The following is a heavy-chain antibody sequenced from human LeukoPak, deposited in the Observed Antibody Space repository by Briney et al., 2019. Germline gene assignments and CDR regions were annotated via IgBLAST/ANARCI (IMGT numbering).Heavy chain of an antibody. J-gene: IGHJ4*02. Sequence: TGGSLRLSCAASGFTFSTYSMSWVRQAPGTGLEWVSYISGSSANIYYADSVKGRFTISRDNARNSLYLQMNSLRAEDTAVYYCAGEEWELRAAYFDYWGQGALVTVSS. CDR1: GFTFSTYS. CDR2: ISGSSANI. V-gene: IGHV3-48*04. D-gene: IGHD1-26*01. CDR3: AGEEWELRAAYFDY.